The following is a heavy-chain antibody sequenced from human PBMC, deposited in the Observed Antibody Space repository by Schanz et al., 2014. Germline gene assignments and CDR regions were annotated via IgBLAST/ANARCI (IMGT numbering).Heavy chain of an antibody. Sequence: EVPLVESGGGWVQPGGSLRLSCAASGFTFSSYSMNWVRQAPGKGLEWVSYVSRSTPDIYYADSVKGRFTMSRDNAKNSVFLQMNSLRAEDTAVYYCVRVSFADPRLYRGMDRDIDYWGQGTLVTVSS. CDR2: VSRSTPDI. V-gene: IGHV3-48*01. CDR3: VRVSFADPRLYRGMDRDIDY. D-gene: IGHD5-18*01. J-gene: IGHJ4*02. CDR1: GFTFSSYS.